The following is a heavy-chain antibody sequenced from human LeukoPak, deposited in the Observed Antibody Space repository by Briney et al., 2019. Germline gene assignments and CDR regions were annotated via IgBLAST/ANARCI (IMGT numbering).Heavy chain of an antibody. D-gene: IGHD3-22*01. J-gene: IGHJ4*01. CDR2: IRYDGSNK. CDR1: GFTFSSYG. Sequence: GGSLRLSCAASGFTFSSYGMHWVRQAPGKGLEWVAFIRYDGSNKYYADSVKGRFTISRDNSKNTLYLQMNSLRAEDTAVYYCAKYDSSGYYYXFDXWGXXXLXTVSS. CDR3: AKYDSSGYYYXFDX. V-gene: IGHV3-30*02.